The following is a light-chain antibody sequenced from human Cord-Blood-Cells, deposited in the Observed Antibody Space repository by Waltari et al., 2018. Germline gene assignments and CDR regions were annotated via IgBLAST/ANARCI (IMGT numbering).Light chain of an antibody. J-gene: IGKJ1*01. Sequence: DIQMTQSPSTLSASVGERVTIPCRASQSISSWLAWYQQKPGQAPKLLIYDASSLESGVPSRFSGSGSGTEFTLTISSLQPDDFATYYCQQYNSYSRTFGQGTKVEIK. CDR3: QQYNSYSRT. CDR2: DAS. CDR1: QSISSW. V-gene: IGKV1-5*01.